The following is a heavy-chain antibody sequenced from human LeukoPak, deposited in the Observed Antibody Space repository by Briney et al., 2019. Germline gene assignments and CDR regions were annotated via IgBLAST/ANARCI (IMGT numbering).Heavy chain of an antibody. CDR2: IYYSGST. CDR3: AREDDYCSGGSCYRGPDY. CDR1: GGSISSYY. V-gene: IGHV4-39*07. Sequence: SETLSLTCTVSGGSISSYYWGWIRQPPGKGLEWIGSIYYSGSTYYNPSLKSRVTISVDTSKNQFSLKLSSVTAADTAVYYCAREDDYCSGGSCYRGPDYWGQGTLVTVSS. D-gene: IGHD2-15*01. J-gene: IGHJ4*02.